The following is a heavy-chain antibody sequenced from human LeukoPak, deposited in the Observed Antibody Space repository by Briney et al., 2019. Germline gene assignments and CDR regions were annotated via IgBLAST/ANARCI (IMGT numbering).Heavy chain of an antibody. V-gene: IGHV4-34*01. CDR1: GGSFSGYY. Sequence: SETLSLTCAVYGGSFSGYYWSWIRQPPGKGLEWIGEINHSGNPNYNPSLKSRVTISVDTSKNQFSLKLSSVTAADTAVYYCARDLAYITGTTRIAAQTNWFDPWGQGTLVTVSS. CDR2: INHSGNP. D-gene: IGHD1-7*01. CDR3: ARDLAYITGTTRIAAQTNWFDP. J-gene: IGHJ5*02.